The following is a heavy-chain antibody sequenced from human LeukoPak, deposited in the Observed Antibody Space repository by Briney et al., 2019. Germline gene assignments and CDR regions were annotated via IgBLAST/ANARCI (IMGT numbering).Heavy chain of an antibody. Sequence: GGSLRLSCTASGFSVSSNYTSWVRQAPGKGLEWVSVIYSDGKTHYADSVKGRFTISRDNSKNTLYLQMNSLRAEDTAVYYCARGMSGYSSYDYWGQETLVTVSS. CDR3: ARGMSGYSSYDY. CDR1: GFSVSSNY. CDR2: IYSDGKT. J-gene: IGHJ4*02. D-gene: IGHD5-12*01. V-gene: IGHV3-66*01.